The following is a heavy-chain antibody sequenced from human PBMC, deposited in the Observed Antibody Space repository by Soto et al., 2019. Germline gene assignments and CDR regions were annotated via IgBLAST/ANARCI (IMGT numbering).Heavy chain of an antibody. J-gene: IGHJ3*02. Sequence: QLQLQESGSGLVKPSQTLSLTCAVSGGSISSGGYSWSWIQQPPGKGLEWIGYIYHSGSTYYNPSLKSRVTISVDRSKNQFSLELSSVTAADTAVYYCARYNSGDAFDIWGQGTMVTVSS. CDR3: ARYNSGDAFDI. CDR1: GGSISSGGYS. D-gene: IGHD1-20*01. CDR2: IYHSGST. V-gene: IGHV4-30-2*01.